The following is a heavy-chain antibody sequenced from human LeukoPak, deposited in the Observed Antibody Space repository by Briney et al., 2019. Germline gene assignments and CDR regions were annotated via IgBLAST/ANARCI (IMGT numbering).Heavy chain of an antibody. Sequence: GASVKVSCKASGGTFSSYAISWVRQAPGQGLEWMGGIIPIFGTANYAQKFQGRVTTTADESTSTAYMELSSLRSEDTAVYYCASWYYYDSSGYSKDYWGQGTLVTVSS. V-gene: IGHV1-69*13. CDR3: ASWYYYDSSGYSKDY. J-gene: IGHJ4*02. CDR2: IIPIFGTA. CDR1: GGTFSSYA. D-gene: IGHD3-22*01.